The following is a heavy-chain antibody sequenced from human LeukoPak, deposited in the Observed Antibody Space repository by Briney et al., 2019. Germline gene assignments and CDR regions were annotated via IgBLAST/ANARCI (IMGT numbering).Heavy chain of an antibody. V-gene: IGHV3-7*01. CDR1: GFTFSSYW. Sequence: GGSLRLSCAASGFTFSSYWMSWVRQAPGKGLEWVANIKQDGSEKYYVDSVKGRFTISRDNAKNTLYLQLNSLRAEDTAVYYCARGGFCSGGSCPVDYYYMDVWGKGTTVTVSS. D-gene: IGHD2-15*01. CDR3: ARGGFCSGGSCPVDYYYMDV. CDR2: IKQDGSEK. J-gene: IGHJ6*03.